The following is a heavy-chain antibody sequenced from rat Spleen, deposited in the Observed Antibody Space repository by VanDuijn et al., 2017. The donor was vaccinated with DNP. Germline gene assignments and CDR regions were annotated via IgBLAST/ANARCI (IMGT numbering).Heavy chain of an antibody. V-gene: IGHV5-25*01. D-gene: IGHD1-10*01. CDR1: GFTFSNYD. J-gene: IGHJ2*01. Sequence: EVQLVESGGGLVQPGRSLKLSCAASGFTFSNYDMAWVRQAPTKGLEWVASISPSGGSTYYRDSVKGRFTVSRDNAKSSLYLQMDSLRSEDTATYYCARPADNGDYFDYWGQGVMVTVSS. CDR3: ARPADNGDYFDY. CDR2: ISPSGGST.